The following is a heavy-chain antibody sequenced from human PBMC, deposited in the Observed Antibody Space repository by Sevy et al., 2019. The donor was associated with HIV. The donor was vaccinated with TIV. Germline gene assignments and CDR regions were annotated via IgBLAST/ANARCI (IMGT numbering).Heavy chain of an antibody. CDR1: GYTFSSNG. CDR3: ARVPTYYFGSGTYFDY. J-gene: IGHJ4*02. CDR2: IGVYNGNS. V-gene: IGHV1-18*01. D-gene: IGHD3-10*01. Sequence: ASVKVSCKASGYTFSSNGIAWVLQAPGKRLQSMGWIGVYNGNSNYAQNLRDRVTMTTDTSTSTAYMELKSLRSDDTAVYYCARVPTYYFGSGTYFDYWGQGTLVTVSS.